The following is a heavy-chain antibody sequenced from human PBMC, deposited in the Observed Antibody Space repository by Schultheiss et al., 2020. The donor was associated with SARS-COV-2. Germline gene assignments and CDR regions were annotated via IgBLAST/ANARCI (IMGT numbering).Heavy chain of an antibody. D-gene: IGHD4-23*01. CDR3: ARLSDYGGKKNWFDP. V-gene: IGHV3-66*01. CDR1: GFTVSSNY. J-gene: IGHJ5*02. Sequence: GGSLRLSCAASGFTVSSNYMSWVRQAPGKGLEWVSVIYSGGSTYYADSVKGRFTISRDNSKNTLYLQMNSLRAEDTAVYYCARLSDYGGKKNWFDPWGQGTLVTVSS. CDR2: IYSGGST.